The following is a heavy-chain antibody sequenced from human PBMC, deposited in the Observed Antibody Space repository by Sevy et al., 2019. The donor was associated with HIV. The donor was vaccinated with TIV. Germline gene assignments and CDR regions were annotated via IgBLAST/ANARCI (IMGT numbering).Heavy chain of an antibody. CDR1: GFSFSDYY. CDR3: TRELWQGDY. J-gene: IGHJ4*02. D-gene: IGHD2-21*01. Sequence: GGSLRLSCAASGFSFSDYYMGWVRQAPGKGLEWVANIYQDGSQENYVDSVKGRFTISRDNAKNSVYLQMNSLRVDDTGIYYCTRELWQGDYWGQGTLVTVSS. CDR2: IYQDGSQE. V-gene: IGHV3-7*01.